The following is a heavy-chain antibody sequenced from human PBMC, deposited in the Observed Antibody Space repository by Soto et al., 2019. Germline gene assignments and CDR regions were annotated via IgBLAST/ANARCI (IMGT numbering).Heavy chain of an antibody. D-gene: IGHD6-13*01. CDR1: GFTFSDYY. V-gene: IGHV3-11*06. Sequence: PGGSLRLSCAASGFTFSDYYMSWIRQAPGKGLEWVSYISSSSSYTNYAESVKGRFTISRDNAKNSLYLQMNSLRAEDTAVYYCARVGGDQIAAADPNFDYWGQGTLVTVSS. CDR3: ARVGGDQIAAADPNFDY. J-gene: IGHJ4*02. CDR2: ISSSSSYT.